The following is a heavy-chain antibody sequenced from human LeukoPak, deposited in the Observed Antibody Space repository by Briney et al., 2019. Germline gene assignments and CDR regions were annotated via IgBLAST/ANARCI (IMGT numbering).Heavy chain of an antibody. CDR1: GFTFSTYS. CDR2: ISSSSSYI. V-gene: IGHV3-21*01. J-gene: IGHJ5*02. CDR3: ARGGSRDCSGGSCNWFDP. D-gene: IGHD2-15*01. Sequence: GALRLSCAASGFTFSTYSMNWVRQAPGKGLEWVSSISSSSSYIYYADSVKGRFTISRDNAKNSLYLQMNSLRAEDTAVYYCARGGSRDCSGGSCNWFDPWGQGTLVTVSS.